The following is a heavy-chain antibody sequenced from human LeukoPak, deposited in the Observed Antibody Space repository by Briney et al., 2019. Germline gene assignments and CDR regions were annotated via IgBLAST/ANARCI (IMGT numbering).Heavy chain of an antibody. D-gene: IGHD3-22*01. CDR2: IRYDGSNK. CDR3: AKDGFFNYYDSSGYSHIPLYYFDY. J-gene: IGHJ4*02. CDR1: GFTFSSYG. Sequence: GGSLRLSCAASGFTFSSYGMHWVRQAPGKGLEWVAFIRYDGSNKYYADSVKGRFTISRDNSKNTLYLQMNSLRAEDTAVYYCAKDGFFNYYDSSGYSHIPLYYFDYWGQGTLVTVSS. V-gene: IGHV3-30*02.